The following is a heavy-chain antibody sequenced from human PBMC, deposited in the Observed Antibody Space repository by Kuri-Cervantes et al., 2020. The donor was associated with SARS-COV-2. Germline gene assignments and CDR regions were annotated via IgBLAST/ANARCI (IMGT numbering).Heavy chain of an antibody. D-gene: IGHD6-19*01. CDR2: ISSSSSYT. CDR1: GFTFSDYY. V-gene: IGHV3-11*05. Sequence: GESLKISCAASGFTFSDYYMSWIRQAPGKGLEWVSYISSSSSYTNYADSVKGRFTISRDNAKNSLYLQMNSLRAEDTAVYYCARAPQWVAGDDAFDIRGQGTMVTVSS. J-gene: IGHJ3*02. CDR3: ARAPQWVAGDDAFDI.